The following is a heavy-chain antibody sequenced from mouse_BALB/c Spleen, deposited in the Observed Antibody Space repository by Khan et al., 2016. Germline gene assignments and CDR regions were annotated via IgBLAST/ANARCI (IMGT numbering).Heavy chain of an antibody. V-gene: IGHV2-2*02. CDR2: IWSGGST. CDR1: GFSLTTYG. CDR3: ARNYDYDEGLAY. Sequence: QVQLKESGPGLVQPSQSLSITCTVSGFSLTTYGVHWVRQSPGKGLEWLGVIWSGGSTDYNAAFISRLSISKDNSKSQVFFKMNSLQANDTAIYYCARNYDYDEGLAYWGQGTLVIVSA. D-gene: IGHD2-4*01. J-gene: IGHJ3*01.